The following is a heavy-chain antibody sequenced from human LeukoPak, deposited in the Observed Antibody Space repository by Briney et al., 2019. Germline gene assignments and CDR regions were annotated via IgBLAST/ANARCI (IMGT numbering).Heavy chain of an antibody. J-gene: IGHJ4*02. CDR3: ARVLGKYGDYYDY. CDR1: GFTFSSYA. CDR2: ISGSGGST. D-gene: IGHD4-17*01. V-gene: IGHV3-23*01. Sequence: PGGSLRLSCAASGFTFSSYAMSWVRQAPGKGLEWVSAISGSGGSTYYADSVKGRFTISRDNSKNTLYLQMNSLRAEDTAVYYCARVLGKYGDYYDYWGQGTLVTVSS.